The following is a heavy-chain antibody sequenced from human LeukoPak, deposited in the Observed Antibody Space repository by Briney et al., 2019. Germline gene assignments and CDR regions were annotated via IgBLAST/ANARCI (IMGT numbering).Heavy chain of an antibody. V-gene: IGHV1-2*02. Sequence: EASVKVSCKASGYTFTGYYMHWVRQAPGQGLEWMGWINPNSGGTNYAQKFQGRVTMTRDTSISTAYMELSRLRSDDTAVYYCARDSSSSWYFRYYYYMDVWGKGTTVTVSS. J-gene: IGHJ6*03. CDR2: INPNSGGT. CDR1: GYTFTGYY. D-gene: IGHD6-13*01. CDR3: ARDSSSSWYFRYYYYMDV.